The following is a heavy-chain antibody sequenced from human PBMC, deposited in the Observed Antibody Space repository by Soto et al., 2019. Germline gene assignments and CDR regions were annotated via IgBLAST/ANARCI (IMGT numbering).Heavy chain of an antibody. Sequence: SETLSLTCTVSGGSISSSSYYWGWIRQPPGKGLEWIGSIYYSGSTYYNPSLKSRVTISVDTSKNQFSLKLSSVTAADTAVYYCARGKRVLRFLEWWGGAFDIWGQGTMVTVSS. CDR3: ARGKRVLRFLEWWGGAFDI. J-gene: IGHJ3*02. D-gene: IGHD3-3*01. CDR2: IYYSGST. CDR1: GGSISSSSYY. V-gene: IGHV4-39*01.